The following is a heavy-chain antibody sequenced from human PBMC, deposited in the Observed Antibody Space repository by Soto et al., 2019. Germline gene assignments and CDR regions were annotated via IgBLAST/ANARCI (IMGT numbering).Heavy chain of an antibody. J-gene: IGHJ4*02. CDR1: GGSITSGHW. CDR3: VQDQACDPDE. CDR2: SYHSGTT. Sequence: QVQLQESGPGLVRPSGTLSLTCAVSGGSITSGHWWSWFRQPPGKGLEWFGESYHSGTTNYNPSLKQRVPMSFVPSKNLSPPTLNSVTAADTTFHYCVQDQACDPDEWGQGTLVSGSS. V-gene: IGHV4-4*02.